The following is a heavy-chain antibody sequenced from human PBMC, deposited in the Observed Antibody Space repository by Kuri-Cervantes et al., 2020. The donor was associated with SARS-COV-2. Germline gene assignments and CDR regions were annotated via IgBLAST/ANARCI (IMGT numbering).Heavy chain of an antibody. D-gene: IGHD3-3*01. CDR1: GYTFTSYG. Sequence: ASVKVSCKASGYTFTSYGINWVRQATGRGLEWMGWTNPNSGNTGYAQKFQGRVTMTRNTSISTAYMELSSLRSEDTAVYYCASSRSITIFGVVINYYYGMDVWGQGTTVTVSS. CDR3: ASSRSITIFGVVINYYYGMDV. V-gene: IGHV1-8*02. J-gene: IGHJ6*02. CDR2: TNPNSGNT.